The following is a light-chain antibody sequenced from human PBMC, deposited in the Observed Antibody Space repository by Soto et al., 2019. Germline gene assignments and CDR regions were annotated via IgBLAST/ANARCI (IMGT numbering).Light chain of an antibody. CDR1: QGISNY. CDR3: QQFHTYPRT. CDR2: AAS. J-gene: IGKJ1*01. Sequence: DIQLTQSPSFLSASVGDRVTMTFRASQGISNYLAWYQQKPGKAPKLLIFAASTLQSGVPSRFSGSGSGTEFTLTISSLHPEDFATYCCQQFHTYPRTFGQGTKVDIK. V-gene: IGKV1-9*01.